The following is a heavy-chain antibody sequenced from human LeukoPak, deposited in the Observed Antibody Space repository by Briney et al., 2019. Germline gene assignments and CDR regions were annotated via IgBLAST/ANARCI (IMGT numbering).Heavy chain of an antibody. CDR2: IWSDGGAK. CDR1: GFTFSSYG. CDR3: AKDLAFCSGGSCAY. D-gene: IGHD2-15*01. Sequence: GGSLRLSRAASGFTFSSYGMHWVRQAPGKGLEWVAMIWSDGGAKYYADSVKGRFTISRDNSKNTLNLQMNSLRVEDTAVYYCAKDLAFCSGGSCAYWGQGSLVTVSS. V-gene: IGHV3-30*02. J-gene: IGHJ4*02.